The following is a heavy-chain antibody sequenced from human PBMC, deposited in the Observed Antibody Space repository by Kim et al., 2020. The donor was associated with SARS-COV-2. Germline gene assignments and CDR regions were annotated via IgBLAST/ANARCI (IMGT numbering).Heavy chain of an antibody. CDR3: ARSIIQLAPYWYFDL. D-gene: IGHD5-18*01. Sequence: PSLKSRVTISVDTSKNQFSLKLSSVTAADTAVYYCARSIIQLAPYWYFDLWGRGTLVTVSS. J-gene: IGHJ2*01. V-gene: IGHV4-39*07.